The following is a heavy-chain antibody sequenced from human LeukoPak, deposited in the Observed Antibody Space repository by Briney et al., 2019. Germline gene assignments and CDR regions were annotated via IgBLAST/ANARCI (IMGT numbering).Heavy chain of an antibody. V-gene: IGHV3-23*01. CDR2: ISGSGYST. Sequence: PGGSLRLSCVASGFTFNNYAMTWVRQAPGKGLEWVSAISGSGYSTYYAGSVKGRFTISRDNAKNSLYLHMNSLRAEDTAVYYCARDGQYDYVWGSYRSKFDYWGQGTLVTVSS. CDR3: ARDGQYDYVWGSYRSKFDY. J-gene: IGHJ4*02. D-gene: IGHD3-16*02. CDR1: GFTFNNYA.